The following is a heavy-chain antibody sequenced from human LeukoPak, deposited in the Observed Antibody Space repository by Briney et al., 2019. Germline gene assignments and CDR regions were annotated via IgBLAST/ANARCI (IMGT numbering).Heavy chain of an antibody. V-gene: IGHV1-8*01. J-gene: IGHJ5*02. CDR3: ARALSSSGYGNWFDP. Sequence: GASVKVSCKASGYTFTSYDINWVRQATGQGLEGMGWMNPNSGNTGYAQKFQGRVTMTRNTSISTAYMELSSLRSEDTAVYYCARALSSSGYGNWFDPWGQGTLVTVSS. D-gene: IGHD6-13*01. CDR1: GYTFTSYD. CDR2: MNPNSGNT.